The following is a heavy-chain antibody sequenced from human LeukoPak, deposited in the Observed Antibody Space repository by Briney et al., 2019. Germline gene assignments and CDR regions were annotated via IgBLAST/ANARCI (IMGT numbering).Heavy chain of an antibody. D-gene: IGHD2/OR15-2a*01. V-gene: IGHV4-4*03. CDR3: ASHVKVLGTRGFDY. CDR1: GGSMTSHSW. Sequence: LETPSLTCAVSGGSMTSHSWWSWVRQPPGKGLGWSGVIYDGGDTNYDPSLKSGASMSLDKSENHFSLNLNSVTAPDTAKYYCASHVKVLGTRGFDYWGQGILAPVSS. CDR2: IYDGGDT. J-gene: IGHJ4*02.